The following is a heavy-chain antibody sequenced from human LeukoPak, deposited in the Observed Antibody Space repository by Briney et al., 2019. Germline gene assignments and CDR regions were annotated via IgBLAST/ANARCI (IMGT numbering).Heavy chain of an antibody. CDR1: GGSFGGYS. CDR3: ARGRLLMWFNP. V-gene: IGHV4-34*01. Sequence: PSETLSLTCAVYGGSFGGYSWSWIRQPPGKGLEWIGEINHSGSTNYNPSLKSRVTISVDTSKKQFSLKLSSVTAADTAVYYCARGRLLMWFNPWGQGTLVTVSS. D-gene: IGHD3-16*01. J-gene: IGHJ5*02. CDR2: INHSGST.